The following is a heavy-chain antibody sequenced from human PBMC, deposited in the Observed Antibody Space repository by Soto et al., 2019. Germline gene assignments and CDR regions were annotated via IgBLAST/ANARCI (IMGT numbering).Heavy chain of an antibody. D-gene: IGHD3-10*01. CDR3: ARVGSGTYYYYYFGMDV. V-gene: IGHV1-3*01. J-gene: IGHJ6*02. CDR2: INGGNANT. CDR1: GYTFTSYA. Sequence: QVQLVESGGGVVQPGRSLRLSCAASGYTFTSYAMHWVRQAPGQRLEWMGWINGGNANTEYSQKFQGRVTITRDTSASTVYMELSSLRSEDTAVYYCARVGSGTYYYYYFGMDVWGQGTTVTVSS.